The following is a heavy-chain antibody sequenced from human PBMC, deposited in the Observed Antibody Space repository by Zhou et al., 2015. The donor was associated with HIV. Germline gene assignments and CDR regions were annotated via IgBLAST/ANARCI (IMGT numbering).Heavy chain of an antibody. CDR2: IIPIFGTA. CDR1: GGTFSSYA. V-gene: IGHV1-69*12. CDR3: ATGIVVVPAAISYPFDY. Sequence: QVQLVQSGAEVKKPGSSVKVSCKASGGTFSSYAISWVRQAPGQGLEWMGGIIPIFGTANYAQKFQGRVTITADESTSTAYMELSSLRSEDTAVYYCATGIVVVPAAISYPFDYWGQGTLVTVSS. D-gene: IGHD2-2*01. J-gene: IGHJ4*02.